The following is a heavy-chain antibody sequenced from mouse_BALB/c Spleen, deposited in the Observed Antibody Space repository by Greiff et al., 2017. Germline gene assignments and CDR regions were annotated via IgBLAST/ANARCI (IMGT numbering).Heavy chain of an antibody. CDR1: GYSITSDYA. V-gene: IGHV3-2*02. CDR3: AREKKLGQGYFDV. CDR2: ISYSGST. Sequence: EVKLMESGPGLVKPSQSLSLTCTVTGYSITSDYAWNWIRQFPGNKLEWMGYISYSGSTSYNPSLKSRISITRDTSKNQFFLQLNSVTTEDTATYYCAREKKLGQGYFDVWGAGTTVTVSS. D-gene: IGHD3-3*01. J-gene: IGHJ1*01.